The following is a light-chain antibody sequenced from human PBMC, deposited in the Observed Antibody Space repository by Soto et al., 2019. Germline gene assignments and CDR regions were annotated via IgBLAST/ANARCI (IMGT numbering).Light chain of an antibody. V-gene: IGKV3-15*01. CDR2: GAS. J-gene: IGKJ1*01. CDR1: QTINNN. CDR3: QQRANWWT. Sequence: ETVMTQSPVTLSVSPGEGATLSCRASQTINNNLAWYQQKPGQAPRLLIYGASRRATGVPARFSGSGSGTDFTLTISSLEPEDFAVYYCQQRANWWTFGQGTKVEVK.